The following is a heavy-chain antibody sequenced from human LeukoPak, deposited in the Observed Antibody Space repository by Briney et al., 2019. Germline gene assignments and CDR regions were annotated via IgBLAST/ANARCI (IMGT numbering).Heavy chain of an antibody. V-gene: IGHV3-30*03. CDR3: AREGDSSSSFDY. J-gene: IGHJ4*02. CDR2: ISYDGSNK. D-gene: IGHD6-6*01. CDR1: GFTFSSYS. Sequence: GGSLRLSCAASGFTFSSYSMNWVRQAPGKGLEWVAVISYDGSNKYYADSVKGRFTISRDNSKNTLYLQMNSLRAEDTAVYYCAREGDSSSSFDYWGQGTLVTVSS.